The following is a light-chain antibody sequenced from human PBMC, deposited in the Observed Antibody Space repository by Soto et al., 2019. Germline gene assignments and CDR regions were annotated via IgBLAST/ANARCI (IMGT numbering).Light chain of an antibody. CDR3: QQYAYSPPT. V-gene: IGKV3-20*01. Sequence: EAVLTQSPGTLSLSPGERAILSCRASQSVSSSYLAWYQQKPGQAPRLLIYGASSRATDIPDRFSGGGSGTDFALTISRLEPKDFAVYFCQQYAYSPPTFGPGTKVDIK. CDR2: GAS. J-gene: IGKJ3*01. CDR1: QSVSSSY.